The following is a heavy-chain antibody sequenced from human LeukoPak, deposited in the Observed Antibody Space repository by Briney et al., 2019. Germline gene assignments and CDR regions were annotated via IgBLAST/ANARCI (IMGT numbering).Heavy chain of an antibody. CDR2: ISYDGSNK. J-gene: IGHJ4*02. Sequence: GRSLRLSCAASGFTFSSYAMHWVRQAPGKGLEWVAVISYDGSNKYYADSVKGRFTISRDNSKNTLYLQMNSLRAEDTAVYYCARDPREYDILTGYYSGGYFDYWGQGTLVTVSS. D-gene: IGHD3-9*01. CDR3: ARDPREYDILTGYYSGGYFDY. CDR1: GFTFSSYA. V-gene: IGHV3-30*04.